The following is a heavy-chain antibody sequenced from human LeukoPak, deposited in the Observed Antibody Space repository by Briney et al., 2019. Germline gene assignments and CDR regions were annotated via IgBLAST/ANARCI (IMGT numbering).Heavy chain of an antibody. CDR2: IYYSGST. D-gene: IGHD4-17*01. J-gene: IGHJ3*02. CDR1: GGSVSSGSYY. V-gene: IGHV4-61*01. Sequence: SETLSLTCTVSGGSVSSGSYYWSWIWQPPGKGLEWIGYIYYSGSTNYNPSLKSRVTISVDTSKNQFSLKLSSVTAADTAVYYCARDNNGDRDAFDIWGQGTMVTVSS. CDR3: ARDNNGDRDAFDI.